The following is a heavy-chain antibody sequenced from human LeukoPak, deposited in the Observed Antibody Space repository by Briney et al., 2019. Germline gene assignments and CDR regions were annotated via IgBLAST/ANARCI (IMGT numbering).Heavy chain of an antibody. D-gene: IGHD3-3*01. J-gene: IGHJ6*03. CDR1: GFNYSSYT. V-gene: IGHV3-48*01. Sequence: PGGSLRLSCAASGFNYSSYTMNWVRQAPGMGLEWLSYISASRDITYYADSVKGRFTISRDNSKNTLYLQMNSLRAEDTAVYYCAKDSIHDFWSAPEGYYYYYMDVWGKGTTVTVSS. CDR2: ISASRDIT. CDR3: AKDSIHDFWSAPEGYYYYYMDV.